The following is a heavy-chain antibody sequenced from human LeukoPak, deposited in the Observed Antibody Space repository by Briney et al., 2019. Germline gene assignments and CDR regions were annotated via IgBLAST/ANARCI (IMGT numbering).Heavy chain of an antibody. CDR1: GLAFSAYK. CDR3: VVGGSPGY. Sequence: GGSLRLSCAASGLAFSAYKMHWVRQAPRKGLVWVSRISTDGYTTDYADFVQGRFTASRDNTRNTWSLEMNSLRAEDTAVYYCVVGGSPGYWGQGTLVTVSS. J-gene: IGHJ4*02. V-gene: IGHV3-74*01. D-gene: IGHD2-15*01. CDR2: ISTDGYTT.